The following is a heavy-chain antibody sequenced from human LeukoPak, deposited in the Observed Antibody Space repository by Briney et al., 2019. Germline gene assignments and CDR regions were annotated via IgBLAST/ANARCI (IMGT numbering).Heavy chain of an antibody. D-gene: IGHD7-27*01. V-gene: IGHV4-59*08. J-gene: IGHJ4*02. Sequence: PSETLSLTCTVSGGPISRYYWSWIRQPPGKGLEWIGYVYYSASTNYNLSLKSRVTISVDTSKNQFSLKLSSVTAADTAVYYCAKYTGTYFDYWGQGTLVTVSS. CDR3: AKYTGTYFDY. CDR2: VYYSAST. CDR1: GGPISRYY.